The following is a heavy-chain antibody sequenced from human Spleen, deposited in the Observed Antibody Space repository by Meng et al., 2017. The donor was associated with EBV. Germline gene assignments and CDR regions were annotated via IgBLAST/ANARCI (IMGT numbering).Heavy chain of an antibody. D-gene: IGHD1/OR15-1a*01. CDR2: INESEGT. J-gene: IGHJ4*02. Sequence: VQIAYWGDGILKASETLSLTCAVYGESVRDYYWTWIRQAPGKGLEWIGEINESEGTKYSPCLKSRVSISLDTSRNQFSLTLNSVTAADTAVYYCVRGSDNWNILVFDYWGQGALVTVSS. V-gene: IGHV4-34*01. CDR3: VRGSDNWNILVFDY. CDR1: GESVRDYY.